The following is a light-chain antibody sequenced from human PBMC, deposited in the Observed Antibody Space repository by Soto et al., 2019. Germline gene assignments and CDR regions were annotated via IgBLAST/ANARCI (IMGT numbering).Light chain of an antibody. CDR3: SSYSRTNTHV. Sequence: QSALTQPASVSGSPGQSITISCTGTSSDVGDYPYVSWYQQHPGKAPKLIIYEVTNRPSGVSGRFSGSKSDNTASLTISGHEAEEEDDYYYSSYSRTNTHVFGSGTKLTVL. V-gene: IGLV2-14*01. CDR1: SSDVGDYPY. J-gene: IGLJ1*01. CDR2: EVT.